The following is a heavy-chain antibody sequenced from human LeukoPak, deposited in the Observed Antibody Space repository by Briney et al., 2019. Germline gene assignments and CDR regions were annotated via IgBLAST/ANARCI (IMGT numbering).Heavy chain of an antibody. CDR3: ARAHHRRVYDYVWGSYPY. D-gene: IGHD3-16*02. V-gene: IGHV3-48*01. J-gene: IGHJ4*02. CDR1: GFTFSSYS. Sequence: HPGESLRLSCAVSGFTFSSYSMNWVRQAPGKGLEWVSYISSSSSTIYYADSVKGRFTISRDNAKNSLYLQMNSLRAEDTAVYYCARAHHRRVYDYVWGSYPYWGQGTLVTVSS. CDR2: ISSSSSTI.